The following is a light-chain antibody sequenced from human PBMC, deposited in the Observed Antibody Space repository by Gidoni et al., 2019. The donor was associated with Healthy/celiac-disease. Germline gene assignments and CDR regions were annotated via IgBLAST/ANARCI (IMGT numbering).Light chain of an antibody. V-gene: IGKV1-39*01. Sequence: IQMTQSPSSLSASVGDKVTITCPASQNIKNYLNWYQQKSGKAPKLLIYAASSLHSGVPSRFSGSGSGTDFTLTSSSLQPEDFANYYCQQSYSTPLTFGGXTKVEIK. CDR3: QQSYSTPLT. CDR2: AAS. CDR1: QNIKNY. J-gene: IGKJ4*01.